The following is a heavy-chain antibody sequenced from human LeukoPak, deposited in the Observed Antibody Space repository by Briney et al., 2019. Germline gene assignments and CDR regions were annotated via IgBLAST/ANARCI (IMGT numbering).Heavy chain of an antibody. Sequence: NPSETLSLTCTVSGTSISSGAYSWSWVRQHPGKGLEWIAYIYYSGNTYYNPSLKRGVTISVDTSKNQFSLKLSSVTAADTAVYYCARTITIFGALGYFDYWGQGTLVTVSS. V-gene: IGHV4-31*03. CDR2: IYYSGNT. CDR3: ARTITIFGALGYFDY. CDR1: GTSISSGAYS. D-gene: IGHD3-3*01. J-gene: IGHJ4*02.